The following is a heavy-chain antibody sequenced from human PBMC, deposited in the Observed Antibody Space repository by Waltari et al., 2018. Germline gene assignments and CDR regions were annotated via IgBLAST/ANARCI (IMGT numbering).Heavy chain of an antibody. D-gene: IGHD3-22*01. Sequence: QVQLVESGGGVVQPGRSLRLSCAASGFTFSSYGMHWVRQAPGKGLGWVAVIWYDGSNKYYADSVKGRFTIARDNSKNTLYLQMNSLRAEDTAVYYCAKGDSIGYYRSVDYWGQGTLVTVSS. CDR2: IWYDGSNK. J-gene: IGHJ4*02. CDR3: AKGDSIGYYRSVDY. CDR1: GFTFSSYG. V-gene: IGHV3-33*06.